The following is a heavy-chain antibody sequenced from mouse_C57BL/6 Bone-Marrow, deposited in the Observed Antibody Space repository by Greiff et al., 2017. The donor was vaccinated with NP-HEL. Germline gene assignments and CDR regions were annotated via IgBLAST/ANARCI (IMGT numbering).Heavy chain of an antibody. CDR2: ISSGGDYI. V-gene: IGHV5-9-1*02. J-gene: IGHJ2*01. CDR1: GFTFSSYA. CDR3: TRAGYGNYVDY. Sequence: EVKVVESGEGLVKPGGSLKLSCAASGFTFSSYAMSWVRQTPEKRLEWVAYISSGGDYIYYADTVKGRFTISRVNARNTLYLQMSSLKSEDTAMYYCTRAGYGNYVDYWGQGTTLTVSS. D-gene: IGHD2-1*01.